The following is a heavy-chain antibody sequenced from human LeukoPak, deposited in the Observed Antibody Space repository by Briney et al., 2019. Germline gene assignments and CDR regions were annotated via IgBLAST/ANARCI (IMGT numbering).Heavy chain of an antibody. CDR1: GFTFSSYA. V-gene: IGHV3-23*01. D-gene: IGHD2-2*01. CDR3: AKELGIVVVPAAIGTDY. J-gene: IGHJ4*02. CDR2: ISGSGGST. Sequence: PGGSLLLSCAASGFTFSSYAMSWGRQAPGKGVEWVSAISGSGGSTYYADSVRGRFTISRDNSKNTLYLQMNSLRAEDTAVYYCAKELGIVVVPAAIGTDYWGQGTLVTVSS.